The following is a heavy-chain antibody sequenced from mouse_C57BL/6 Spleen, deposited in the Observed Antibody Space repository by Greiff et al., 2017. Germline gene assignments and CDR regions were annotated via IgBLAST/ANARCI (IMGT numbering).Heavy chain of an antibody. CDR2: IDPSDSYT. D-gene: IGHD1-1*01. V-gene: IGHV1-50*01. J-gene: IGHJ4*01. CDR3: AHLLRAMDY. Sequence: VQLQQPGAELVKPGASVKLSCKASGYTFTSYWMQWVKQRPGQGLEWIGEIDPSDSYTNYNQKFKGKATLTVDTSSSTAYMQLSSLTSEDSAVYYCAHLLRAMDYWGQGTSVTVSS. CDR1: GYTFTSYW.